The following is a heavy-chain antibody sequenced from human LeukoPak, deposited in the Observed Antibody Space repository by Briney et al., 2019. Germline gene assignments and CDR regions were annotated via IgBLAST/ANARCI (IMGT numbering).Heavy chain of an antibody. Sequence: SETLFLTCTVSGDSFSSANYYWTWVRQPPGKGLEWIGDVYYDGSTYYHPSLQSRLAISADTSKNQFSLNLTSVTAADTAIYYCVRGLTGYSYFFDSWGQGALVTVSS. J-gene: IGHJ4*02. CDR1: GDSFSSANYY. CDR3: VRGLTGYSYFFDS. D-gene: IGHD1-20*01. CDR2: VYYDGST. V-gene: IGHV4-30-4*08.